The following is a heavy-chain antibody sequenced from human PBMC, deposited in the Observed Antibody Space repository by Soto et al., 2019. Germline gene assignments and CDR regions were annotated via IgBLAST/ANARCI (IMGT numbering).Heavy chain of an antibody. CDR2: ISYSGST. CDR3: TRAKGLHDFWGGEASYYYGMDV. D-gene: IGHD3-3*01. V-gene: IGHV4-59*01. J-gene: IGHJ6*02. Sequence: SETLSLTCTVSGGSISNDYWSWIRQPPGKGLEWIGYISYSGSTNYNPSLKSRATILEDTSKNQFSLKLSSVTAADTAVYFCTRAKGLHDFWGGEASYYYGMDVWGQGTTVTVSS. CDR1: GGSISNDY.